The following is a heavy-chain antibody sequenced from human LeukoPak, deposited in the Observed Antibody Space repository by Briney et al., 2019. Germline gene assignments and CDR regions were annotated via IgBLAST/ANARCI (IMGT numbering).Heavy chain of an antibody. CDR1: GFTFSSYS. D-gene: IGHD1-26*01. CDR3: ARGPDSGSHYMDV. CDR2: ISSSSSYI. J-gene: IGHJ6*03. Sequence: SGGSLRLSCAASGFTFSSYSMNWVRQAPGKGLEWVSSISSSSSYIYYADSVKGRFTISRDNAKNSLYLQMNSLRAEDTAVYYCARGPDSGSHYMDVWGKGTTVTVSS. V-gene: IGHV3-21*01.